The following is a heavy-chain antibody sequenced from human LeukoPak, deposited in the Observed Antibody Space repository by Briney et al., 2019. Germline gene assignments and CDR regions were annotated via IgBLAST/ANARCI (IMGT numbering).Heavy chain of an antibody. CDR1: GFTFSTYA. D-gene: IGHD2-2*01. J-gene: IGHJ1*01. V-gene: IGHV3-48*04. CDR3: ATLDSTKSVF. Sequence: PGGSLRLSCAASGFTFSTYAMSWVRQAPGKGLEWVSYIRSSGSTIYYADSVKGRFTISRDNAKNSLYLQMNSLRAEDTARYYCATLDSTKSVFWGRGTAVTVSS. CDR2: IRSSGSTI.